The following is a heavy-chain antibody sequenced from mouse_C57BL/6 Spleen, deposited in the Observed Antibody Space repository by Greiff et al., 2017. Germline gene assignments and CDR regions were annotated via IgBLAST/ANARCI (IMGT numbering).Heavy chain of an antibody. D-gene: IGHD2-1*01. Sequence: EVKLMESGEGLVKPGGSLKLSCAASGFTFSSYAMSWVRQTPEKRLEWVAYISSGGDYIYYADTVKGRFTISRDTARNTLYLQMSSLKSEDTAMYYSTRENVNYVWYFDVWGTRTTVTVSS. J-gene: IGHJ1*03. CDR1: GFTFSSYA. CDR3: TRENVNYVWYFDV. V-gene: IGHV5-9-1*02. CDR2: ISSGGDYI.